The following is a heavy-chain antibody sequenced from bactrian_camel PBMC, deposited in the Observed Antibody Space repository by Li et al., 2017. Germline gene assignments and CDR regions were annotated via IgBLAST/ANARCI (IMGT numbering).Heavy chain of an antibody. CDR3: AADYEGSLEWNVLRADEYTY. V-gene: IGHV3S53*01. CDR2: TNSVGDT. CDR1: QSSYC. D-gene: IGHD1*01. J-gene: IGHJ4*01. Sequence: HVQLVESGGGSAQAGGSLILSCEYTQSSYCMGWFRQVPGKEREGVAATNSVGDTTYADSVKGRFSISKGNANNTLYLQMNSPKPEDTAIYYCAADYEGSLEWNVLRADEYTYWGQGTQVTVS.